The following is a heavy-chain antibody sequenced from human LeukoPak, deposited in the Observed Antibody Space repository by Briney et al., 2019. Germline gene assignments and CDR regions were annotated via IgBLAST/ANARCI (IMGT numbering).Heavy chain of an antibody. CDR3: ARRVVRYFDWLYLAPFDY. J-gene: IGHJ4*02. Sequence: ASVKVSCKASGYTFTSYDINWVRQATGQGLEWMGWINPNSGNTGYAQKFQGRVTMTRNTSISTAYMELSSLRSEDTAVYYCARRVVRYFDWLYLAPFDYWGQGTLVTVSS. CDR1: GYTFTSYD. V-gene: IGHV1-8*01. CDR2: INPNSGNT. D-gene: IGHD3-9*01.